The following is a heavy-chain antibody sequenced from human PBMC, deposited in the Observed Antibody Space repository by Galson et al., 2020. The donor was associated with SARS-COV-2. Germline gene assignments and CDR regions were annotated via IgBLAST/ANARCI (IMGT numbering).Heavy chain of an antibody. CDR3: ASELLFWSGGMDG. D-gene: IGHD2-8*02. CDR2: ISYDGSNK. CDR1: GFTFSSSA. V-gene: IGHV3-30-3*01. J-gene: IGHJ6*02. Sequence: LSLTCAASGFTFSSSAMHWVRQAPGKGLEWVADISYDGSNKYYADSVKGRFTISRDKSKNTLYLQMNSLRAEDTAVYYCASELLFWSGGMDGWGQGTTVTVSS.